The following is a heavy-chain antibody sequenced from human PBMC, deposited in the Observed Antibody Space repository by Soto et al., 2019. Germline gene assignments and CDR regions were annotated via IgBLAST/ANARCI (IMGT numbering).Heavy chain of an antibody. CDR1: GFTFSSYG. D-gene: IGHD5-18*01. CDR3: AKDRGYSYGYGTDV. Sequence: QVQLVESGGGVVQPGRSLRLSCAASGFTFSSYGMHWVRQATGKGLEWVAVISYDGSNKYYADSVKGRFTISRDNSKNTLYLQMNSLRVEDTAVYYCAKDRGYSYGYGTDVWGQGTTVTVSS. CDR2: ISYDGSNK. J-gene: IGHJ6*02. V-gene: IGHV3-30*18.